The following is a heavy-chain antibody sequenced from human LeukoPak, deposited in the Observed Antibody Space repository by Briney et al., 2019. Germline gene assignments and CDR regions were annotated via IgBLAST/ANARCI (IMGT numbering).Heavy chain of an antibody. CDR3: ARGLRGYSYGFGPDYAFDI. D-gene: IGHD5-18*01. J-gene: IGHJ3*02. Sequence: SETLSLTCTVSGGSVSGNSPSSYYWSWIRQPPGRGLEYIGHVYHSGSTNYGPSLRGRVTMSVDTSKNQFSLKLSSVTAADTAVYYCARGLRGYSYGFGPDYAFDIWGQGTMVTVSS. CDR2: VYHSGST. V-gene: IGHV4-59*02. CDR1: GGSVSGNSPSSYY.